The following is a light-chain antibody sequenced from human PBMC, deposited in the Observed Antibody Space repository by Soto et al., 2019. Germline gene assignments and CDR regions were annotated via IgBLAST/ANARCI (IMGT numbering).Light chain of an antibody. CDR2: EVS. J-gene: IGLJ1*01. CDR1: SSDVGSYNL. Sequence: QSALTQPASVSGSPGQSITISCTGTSSDVGSYNLVSWYQQLPGKAPKLIIYEVSRRPSGVSNRFSGSKSGNTASLTISGLQAEDEADYYCCSWAGSNTFYFFGTGTNSPS. CDR3: CSWAGSNTFYF. V-gene: IGLV2-23*02.